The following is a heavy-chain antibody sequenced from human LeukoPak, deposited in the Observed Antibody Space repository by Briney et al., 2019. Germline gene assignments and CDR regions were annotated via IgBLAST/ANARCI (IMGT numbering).Heavy chain of an antibody. V-gene: IGHV3-23*01. D-gene: IGHD6-19*01. CDR2: ISGNGDYT. CDR3: AKGYTSGWYDFDC. J-gene: IGHJ4*02. Sequence: PGGSLRLSCAASGFTFSSYAMTWVRQAPGNGLEWVSTISGNGDYTYYADSVKGRFTISRDKTKNTLYLQMNSLRSEDTAVYYCAKGYTSGWYDFDCWGRGTLVTVSS. CDR1: GFTFSSYA.